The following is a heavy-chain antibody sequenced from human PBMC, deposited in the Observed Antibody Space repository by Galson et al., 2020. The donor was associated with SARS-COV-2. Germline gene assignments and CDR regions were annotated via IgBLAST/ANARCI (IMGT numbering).Heavy chain of an antibody. CDR3: ASCSTSCYYYYYGMDV. CDR1: GYTFTSYD. Sequence: ASVKVSCKASGYTFTSYDINWVRQATGQGLAWMGWMNPNSGNTGYTQKFQGRVTMTRNTSISTAYMELSSLRSEDTAVYYCASCSTSCYYYYYGMDVWGQGTTVTVSS. V-gene: IGHV1-8*01. J-gene: IGHJ6*02. D-gene: IGHD2-2*01. CDR2: MNPNSGNT.